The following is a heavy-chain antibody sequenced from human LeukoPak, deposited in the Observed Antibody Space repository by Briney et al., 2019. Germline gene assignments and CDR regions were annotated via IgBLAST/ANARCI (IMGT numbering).Heavy chain of an antibody. Sequence: ASVKVSCKASGYTFTSYDINWVRQAPGQGLEWMGIINPSGGSTSYAQKFQGRVTMTRDMSTSTVYMELSSLRSEDTAVYYCARRAYSGSYGDYWGQGTLVTVSS. V-gene: IGHV1-46*01. CDR1: GYTFTSYD. J-gene: IGHJ4*02. D-gene: IGHD1-26*01. CDR3: ARRAYSGSYGDY. CDR2: INPSGGST.